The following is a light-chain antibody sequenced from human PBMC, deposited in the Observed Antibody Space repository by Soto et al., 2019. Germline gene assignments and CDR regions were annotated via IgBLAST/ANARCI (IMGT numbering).Light chain of an antibody. CDR3: QQYNNWPPWT. J-gene: IGKJ1*01. CDR1: QSVSSN. CDR2: GAS. Sequence: QSVSSNLAWYQQKPGQAPRLLIYGASTRATGIPARFSGSGSGTEFTLTISSLQSEDFAVYYCQQYNNWPPWTFGQGTK. V-gene: IGKV3-15*01.